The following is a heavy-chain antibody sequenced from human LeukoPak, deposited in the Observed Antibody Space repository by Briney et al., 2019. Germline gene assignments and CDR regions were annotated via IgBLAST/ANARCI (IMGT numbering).Heavy chain of an antibody. CDR1: GFTFSSYS. D-gene: IGHD6-13*01. J-gene: IGHJ6*03. CDR2: ISSSSSTI. V-gene: IGHV3-48*01. CDR3: AREAIAAAGSYYYYMDV. Sequence: GGSLRLSCAASGFTFSSYSMNWVRQAPGKGLEWVSYISSSSSTIHYADSVKGRFTISRDNAKNSLYLQMNSLRAEDTAVYYCAREAIAAAGSYYYYMDVWGKGTTVTVSS.